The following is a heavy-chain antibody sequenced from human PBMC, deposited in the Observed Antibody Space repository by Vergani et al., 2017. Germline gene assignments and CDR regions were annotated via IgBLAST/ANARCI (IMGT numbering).Heavy chain of an antibody. V-gene: IGHV4-59*01. D-gene: IGHD3-16*01. Sequence: QVQLQESGPGLVRPSETLSLTCTVSGGSLSGYYWNWIRQTPGEGLEWIGYVEDSGYFNYNPSLKTRVSMSSDTSNNQFSLMLSSVTVADTAVYYCARDSGGYVWGSYEAWFDPWGQGTLVTVSS. CDR1: GGSLSGYY. CDR3: ARDSGGYVWGSYEAWFDP. J-gene: IGHJ5*02. CDR2: VEDSGYF.